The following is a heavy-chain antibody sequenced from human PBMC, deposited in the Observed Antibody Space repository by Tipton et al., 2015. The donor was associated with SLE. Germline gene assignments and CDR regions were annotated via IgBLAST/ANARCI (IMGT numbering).Heavy chain of an antibody. D-gene: IGHD1-1*01. Sequence: TLSLTCTVSGGSISSYYWSWIRQPPGKGLEWIGYIYTSGSTNYNPSLKSRVTISVDTSKNQFSLKLISVTAADTAVYYCARGPQHDPQNWFDPWGQGTLVTVSS. V-gene: IGHV4-4*09. CDR1: GGSISSYY. CDR3: ARGPQHDPQNWFDP. CDR2: IYTSGST. J-gene: IGHJ5*02.